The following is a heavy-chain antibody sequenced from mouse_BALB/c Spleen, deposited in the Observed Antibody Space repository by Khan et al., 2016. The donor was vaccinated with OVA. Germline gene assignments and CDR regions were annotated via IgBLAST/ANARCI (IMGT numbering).Heavy chain of an antibody. CDR1: GYSINSGYA. Sequence: EVKLLESGPGLVKPSQSLSLTYTVTGYSINSGYAWNWIRQFPGNKLEWMGYISYSGVTSYTPSLKSRISITRDTSKNQFFLQLNSVTTEDTATYYCARGNYYGYYFDYWGQGTTLTVSS. CDR2: ISYSGVT. D-gene: IGHD1-1*01. V-gene: IGHV3-2*02. J-gene: IGHJ2*01. CDR3: ARGNYYGYYFDY.